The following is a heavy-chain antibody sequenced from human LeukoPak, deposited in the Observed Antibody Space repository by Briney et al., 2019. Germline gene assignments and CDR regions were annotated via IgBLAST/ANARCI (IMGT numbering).Heavy chain of an antibody. V-gene: IGHV3-7*04. CDR2: IKKDGSEK. J-gene: IGHJ4*02. CDR1: GFTFSNYW. D-gene: IGHD3-16*01. CDR3: AMDSYGPDDY. Sequence: GGSLRLSCAASGFTFSNYWMTWVRQAPGKGLEWVAHIKKDGSEKNYVDSVKGRFTISRDNTKNSVYLQMNSLRGEDTGVYYCAMDSYGPDDYWGQGTLVTVSS.